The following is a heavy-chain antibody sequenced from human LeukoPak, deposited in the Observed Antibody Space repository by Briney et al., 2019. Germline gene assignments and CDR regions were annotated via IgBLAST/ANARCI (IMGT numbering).Heavy chain of an antibody. D-gene: IGHD2-21*02. CDR1: GFTFSGFW. J-gene: IGHJ4*02. CDR2: INQDENHR. CDR3: ARSGPQAPDCYHY. Sequence: PGGSLRLSCAVSGFTFSGFWMSWSRQAPGKGLEWVASINQDENHRHYVPSARGRFTISRDNAKNSLLLQMNSLTAEDTAIYYCARSGPQAPDCYHYWGQGTQVTVSS. V-gene: IGHV3-7*03.